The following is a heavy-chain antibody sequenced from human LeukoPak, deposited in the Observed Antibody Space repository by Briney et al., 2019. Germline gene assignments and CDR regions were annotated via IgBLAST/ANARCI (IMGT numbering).Heavy chain of an antibody. CDR1: GFSFSNYA. CDR3: AKHRGQIYYNYYMDA. Sequence: GGSLRLYCAASGFSFSNYAMTWVRQTPGKGLEWVSTLGGSGGSRYYADSVKGRFTMSRDNSNNMLYLQMNSLRAEDTAVYYCAKHRGQIYYNYYMDARGKGTTVTVS. D-gene: IGHD3-10*01. CDR2: LGGSGGSR. V-gene: IGHV3-23*01. J-gene: IGHJ6*03.